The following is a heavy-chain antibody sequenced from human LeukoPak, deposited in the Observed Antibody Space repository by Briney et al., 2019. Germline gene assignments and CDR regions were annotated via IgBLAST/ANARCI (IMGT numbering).Heavy chain of an antibody. Sequence: PGGSLRLSCAASGFTFSSYAMSWXXXXXXXXXXXXSAISGSDSTYYADSVKGRFTISRDNSKNTLYLQMNSLRAEDTAIYYCAKGVRFLDWWILDYWGQGSLVTVSS. CDR3: AKGVRFLDWWILDY. V-gene: IGHV3-23*01. J-gene: IGHJ4*02. CDR2: ISGSDST. CDR1: GFTFSSYA. D-gene: IGHD3-9*01.